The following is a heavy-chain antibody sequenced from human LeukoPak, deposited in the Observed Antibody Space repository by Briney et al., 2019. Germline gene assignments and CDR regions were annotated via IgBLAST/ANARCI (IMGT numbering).Heavy chain of an antibody. V-gene: IGHV4-59*12. J-gene: IGHJ6*02. CDR1: GGSISGYY. CDR2: IYYSGNT. D-gene: IGHD6-19*01. Sequence: KSSETLSLTCTVSGGSISGYYWSWIRQPPGKGLEWVGYIYYSGNTNYNPSLKSRVTMSVDTSKNQVSLKLSSVTAADTAVYYCARDSVAGDYYYYGMDVWGQGTTVTVSS. CDR3: ARDSVAGDYYYYGMDV.